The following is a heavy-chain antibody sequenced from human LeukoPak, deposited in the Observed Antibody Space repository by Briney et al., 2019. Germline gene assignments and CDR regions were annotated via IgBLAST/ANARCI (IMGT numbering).Heavy chain of an antibody. CDR3: AREGPRGNSQFDY. V-gene: IGHV3-33*01. D-gene: IGHD4-23*01. Sequence: GGSLRLSCAASGFTFSNYGMHWVRQAPGKGLEWVAVIWYDASNKYYADSVKGRFTISRDNSKNTLYLQMNSLRAEDTAVYYCAREGPRGNSQFDYWGQGTLVTVSS. CDR1: GFTFSNYG. CDR2: IWYDASNK. J-gene: IGHJ4*02.